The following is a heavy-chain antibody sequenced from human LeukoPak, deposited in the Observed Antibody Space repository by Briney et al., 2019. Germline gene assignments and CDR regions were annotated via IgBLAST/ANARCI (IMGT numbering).Heavy chain of an antibody. J-gene: IGHJ4*02. D-gene: IGHD2-8*02. Sequence: GGSLRLSCAASGFTFSTFAMIWVRQPPGKGLEWVSSIFPSGGEIHYADSVRGRFTISRDNSKSTLSLQMNSLRAEDTAIYYCASYRQVLLPFESWGQGTLVTVSS. CDR2: IFPSGGEI. CDR1: GFTFSTFA. CDR3: ASYRQVLLPFES. V-gene: IGHV3-23*01.